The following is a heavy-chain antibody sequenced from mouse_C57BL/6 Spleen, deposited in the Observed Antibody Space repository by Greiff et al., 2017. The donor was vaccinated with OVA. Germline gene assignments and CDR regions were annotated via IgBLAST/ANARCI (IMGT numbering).Heavy chain of an antibody. CDR2: IYPGDGDI. D-gene: IGHD2-2*01. Sequence: VQRVESGPELVKPGASVKISCKASGYAFSSSWMNWVKQRPGKGLEWIGRIYPGDGDINYNGKFKGKATLTADKSSSTAYMQLSSLTSEDSAVYFCAGLRYFDVWGTGTTVTVSS. CDR1: GYAFSSSW. CDR3: AGLRYFDV. J-gene: IGHJ1*03. V-gene: IGHV1-82*01.